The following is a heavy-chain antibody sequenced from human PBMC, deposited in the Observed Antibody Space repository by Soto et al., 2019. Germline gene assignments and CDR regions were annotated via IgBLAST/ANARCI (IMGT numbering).Heavy chain of an antibody. CDR1: GFTVSSNY. CDR2: IYSGGST. V-gene: IGHV3-66*01. CDR3: ASGGALLGDAFDI. J-gene: IGHJ3*02. D-gene: IGHD3-10*01. Sequence: EVQLVESGGGLVQPGGSLRLSCAASGFTVSSNYMSWVRQAPGKGLEWVSVIYSGGSTYYADSVKGRFTISRDNSKNTLYLQMTSLRAEDTAVYYCASGGALLGDAFDIWGQGTMVTVSS.